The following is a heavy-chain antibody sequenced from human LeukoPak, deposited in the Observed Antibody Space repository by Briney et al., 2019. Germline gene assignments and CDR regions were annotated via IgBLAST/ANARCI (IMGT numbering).Heavy chain of an antibody. D-gene: IGHD2-15*01. J-gene: IGHJ4*01. CDR3: ARLYCSGSNCYDY. CDR2: IYHFGSA. CDR1: GDSVSRNIYY. V-gene: IGHV4-39*01. Sequence: SETLFLTCNVSGDSVSRNIYYWGWMRQPPGKGPEWIGSIYHFGSAFYNSALKGRVTMSVDTSKNQFSLRLNSVTAADTAVYYCARLYCSGSNCYDYWGQGTLVTVSS.